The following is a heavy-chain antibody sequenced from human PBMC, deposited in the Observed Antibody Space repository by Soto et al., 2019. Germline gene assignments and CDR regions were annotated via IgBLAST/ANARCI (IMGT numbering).Heavy chain of an antibody. CDR2: IYHSGST. D-gene: IGHD3-22*01. CDR3: ARRLYYDSSGFEGGGMDV. Sequence: PSETLSLTCTVSGGSISSYYWSWIRQPPGKGLEWIGYIYHSGSTYYNPSLKSRVTISVDRSKNQFSLKLRSVTAADTAVYYCARRLYYDSSGFEGGGMDVWGQGTTVTVSS. J-gene: IGHJ6*02. V-gene: IGHV4-59*04. CDR1: GGSISSYY.